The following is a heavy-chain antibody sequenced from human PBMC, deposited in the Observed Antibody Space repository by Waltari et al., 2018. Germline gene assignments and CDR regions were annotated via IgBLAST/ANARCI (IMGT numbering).Heavy chain of an antibody. CDR1: RFTFSNYW. V-gene: IGHV3-7*01. D-gene: IGHD5-12*01. CDR2: INQDGSEE. J-gene: IGHJ3*02. CDR3: ARTGARWLQFAAFDI. Sequence: EVLLVESGGGLVQTGGSLRLSCAAPRFTFSNYWLNWVRQAPGKGLEWVANINQDGSEEYYVDSGKGRFTISRDNAKNSLYLEMKTLRAEDTAIYYCARTGARWLQFAAFDIWGQGTMVTVSS.